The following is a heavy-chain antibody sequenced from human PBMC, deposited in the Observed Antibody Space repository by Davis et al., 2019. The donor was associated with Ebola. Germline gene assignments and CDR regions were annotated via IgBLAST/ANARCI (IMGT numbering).Heavy chain of an antibody. V-gene: IGHV1/OR15-3*02. Sequence: ASVKVSCKASGYTFTGYYMHWVRQAPGQRLEWMGWINAGNGNTKYSQKFQGRVTMTTDTSTSTAYMELRSLRSDDTAVYYCARDGIVGATTSRAVGYYYYGMDVWGQGTTVTVSS. CDR2: INAGNGNT. D-gene: IGHD1-26*01. J-gene: IGHJ6*02. CDR1: GYTFTGYY. CDR3: ARDGIVGATTSRAVGYYYYGMDV.